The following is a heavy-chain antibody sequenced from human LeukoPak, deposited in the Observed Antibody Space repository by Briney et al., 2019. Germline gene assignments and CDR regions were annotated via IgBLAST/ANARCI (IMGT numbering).Heavy chain of an antibody. Sequence: GGSLRLSCAASGFSLSSYAMNWVRQAPGKGLEWVSGISGSGGSTYYADSVKGRFTISRDNSKNTLYLQMNSLRAEDTAVYYCAKDRGYGDYVGWGQGTLVTVSS. D-gene: IGHD4-17*01. CDR1: GFSLSSYA. CDR2: ISGSGGST. V-gene: IGHV3-23*01. CDR3: AKDRGYGDYVG. J-gene: IGHJ4*02.